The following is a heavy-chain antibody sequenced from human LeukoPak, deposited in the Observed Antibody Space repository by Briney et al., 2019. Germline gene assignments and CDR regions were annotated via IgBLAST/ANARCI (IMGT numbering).Heavy chain of an antibody. Sequence: SETLSLTCSVSDDSITMYYWSWIRQPPGKGLEWIGYIYYSGSTNYNPSLKSRVTISVDTSKNQFSLKLSSVTAADTAVYYCASLPTGYSSGRGYYFDYWGQGTLVTVSS. J-gene: IGHJ4*02. CDR1: DDSITMYY. V-gene: IGHV4-59*01. D-gene: IGHD6-19*01. CDR3: ASLPTGYSSGRGYYFDY. CDR2: IYYSGST.